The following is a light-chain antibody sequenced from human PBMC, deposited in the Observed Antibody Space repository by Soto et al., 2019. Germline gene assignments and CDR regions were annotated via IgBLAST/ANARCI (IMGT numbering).Light chain of an antibody. CDR1: QGIGND. Sequence: LNLXXSSLSAKIQDXXXXXXXGSQGIGNDLGWYQQKXGKGPKLLICDASXLYSGVAARFRGSGSGTDFTLTISGLQPEDFAIYYCQQSYITPLTFCGVTNVDIK. J-gene: IGKJ3*01. CDR3: QQSYITPLT. V-gene: IGKV1-6*01. CDR2: DAS.